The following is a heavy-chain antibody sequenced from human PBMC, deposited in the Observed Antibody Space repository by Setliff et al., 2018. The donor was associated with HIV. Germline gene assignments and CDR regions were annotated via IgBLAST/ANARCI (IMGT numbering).Heavy chain of an antibody. D-gene: IGHD6-13*01. CDR1: GGSFSGYC. CDR3: VRVSCSSWYSIPRNYYYSMDV. Sequence: SETLSLTCAVYGGSFSGYCWSWIRQPPGKGQEWIGEINHSGRTKYNPSLKSRVTTSVDTSKNQFSLRLSSVTAADTAVYYCVRVSCSSWYSIPRNYYYSMDVWGEGTTVTVSS. J-gene: IGHJ6*03. V-gene: IGHV4-34*01. CDR2: INHSGRT.